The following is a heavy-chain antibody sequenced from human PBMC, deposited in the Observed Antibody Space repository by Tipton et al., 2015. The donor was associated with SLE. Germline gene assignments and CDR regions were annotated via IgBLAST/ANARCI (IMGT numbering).Heavy chain of an antibody. CDR1: GASVSSHY. J-gene: IGHJ4*01. D-gene: IGHD1-26*01. V-gene: IGHV4-59*04. CDR2: LYHTGTT. Sequence: TLSLTCTVSGASVSSHYWNWIRQPPGKGLEWIGTLYHTGTTYYNSSLESRVTMSLDTSRNQFSLELTSVTAADTAVYYCVRLKWDLLRGENYWGPGILVTVSS. CDR3: VRLKWDLLRGENY.